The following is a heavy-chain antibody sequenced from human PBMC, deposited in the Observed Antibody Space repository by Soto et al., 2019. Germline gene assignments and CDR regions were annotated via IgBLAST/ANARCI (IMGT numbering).Heavy chain of an antibody. J-gene: IGHJ5*02. CDR1: GGTFSSYA. D-gene: IGHD6-13*01. CDR3: ARGGPYSSSWSYWFDP. CDR2: IIPIFGTA. V-gene: IGHV1-69*13. Sequence: ASVKVSCKASGGTFSSYAISWVRQAPGQGLEWMGGIIPIFGTANYAQKFQGRVTITADESTSTAYMELSSLRSEDTAVYYCARGGPYSSSWSYWFDPWGQGTLVTVSS.